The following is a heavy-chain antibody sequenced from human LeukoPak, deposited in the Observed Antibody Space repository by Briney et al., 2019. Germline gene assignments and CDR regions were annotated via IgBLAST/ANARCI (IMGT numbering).Heavy chain of an antibody. D-gene: IGHD5-24*01. V-gene: IGHV1-69*06. CDR2: IIPIFGTA. Sequence: GASVKVSCKASGGTFISYAISWVRQAPGQGLEWMGGIIPIFGTANYAQKFQGRVTITADKSTNTAYMELSSLRSEDTAVYYYARRDHGYNLDYWGQGTLVTVSS. J-gene: IGHJ4*02. CDR3: ARRDHGYNLDY. CDR1: GGTFISYA.